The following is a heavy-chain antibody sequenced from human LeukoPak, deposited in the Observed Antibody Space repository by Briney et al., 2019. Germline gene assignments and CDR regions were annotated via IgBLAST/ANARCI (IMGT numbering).Heavy chain of an antibody. V-gene: IGHV5-51*01. D-gene: IGHD1/OR15-1a*01. CDR2: IYPGDSDT. CDR3: ARRMEQNGLYAFDI. CDR1: GYTFTTYW. Sequence: GESLKISCDGSGYTFTTYWIAWVRQMPGKALEWIGIIYPGDSDTRYSPSFQGQVTISADKSISTDYLQWSSLKASETAMYYCARRMEQNGLYAFDIWGQGTMVTVSS. J-gene: IGHJ3*02.